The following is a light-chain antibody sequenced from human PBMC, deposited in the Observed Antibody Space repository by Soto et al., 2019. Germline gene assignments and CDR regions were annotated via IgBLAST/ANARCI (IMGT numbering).Light chain of an antibody. CDR2: EVT. Sequence: QSALTQPASVSGSPEQSIPISCTESSSAVGIYNYVSWYQQHPGKVPKLIIYEVTNRPSGVSNRFSGSKSGNTASLTISGLQAEDEADYYCSSYTTSSTRVFGTGTKLTVL. CDR3: SSYTTSSTRV. CDR1: SSAVGIYNY. V-gene: IGLV2-14*01. J-gene: IGLJ1*01.